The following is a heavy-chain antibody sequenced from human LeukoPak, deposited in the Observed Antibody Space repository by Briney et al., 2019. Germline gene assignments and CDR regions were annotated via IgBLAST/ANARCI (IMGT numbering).Heavy chain of an antibody. CDR3: ARGPPNWGYDY. CDR2: INPSGGST. D-gene: IGHD7-27*01. Sequence: ASVTVSCKAFGYTFTSYYMHWVRQAPGQGLEWMGIINPSGGSTSYAQKFQGRVTMTRDTSTSTVYMELSSLRSEDTAVYYCARGPPNWGYDYWGPGTLVTVSS. J-gene: IGHJ4*02. V-gene: IGHV1-46*01. CDR1: GYTFTSYY.